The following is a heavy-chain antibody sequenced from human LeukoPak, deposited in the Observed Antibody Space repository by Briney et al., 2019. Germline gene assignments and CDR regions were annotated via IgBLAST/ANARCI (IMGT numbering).Heavy chain of an antibody. Sequence: KPGGSLRLSCAASGFTFSSYSMNWVRQAPGKGLEWVSSISSSSSYIYYADSVKGRFTISRDNSKNTLYLQMNSLRAEDTAVYYCARAAAYCGGDCYLDYWGQGTLVTVSS. CDR1: GFTFSSYS. D-gene: IGHD2-21*01. CDR2: ISSSSSYI. CDR3: ARAAAYCGGDCYLDY. J-gene: IGHJ4*02. V-gene: IGHV3-21*04.